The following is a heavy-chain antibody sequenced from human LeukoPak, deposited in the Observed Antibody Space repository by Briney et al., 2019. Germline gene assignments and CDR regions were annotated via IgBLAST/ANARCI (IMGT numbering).Heavy chain of an antibody. CDR1: GFAFRIFP. J-gene: IGHJ6*03. CDR3: AKGGSGSLAYYYMDV. CDR2: ISADSTTT. Sequence: GGSLRLSCAASGFAFRIFPMIWARQAPGKGLEWVSSISADSTTTNYADSVKGRFTISRDNSKNTLYLQMNSLRAEDTALYYCAKGGSGSLAYYYMDVWGKGTTVTVSS. V-gene: IGHV3-23*01. D-gene: IGHD3-10*01.